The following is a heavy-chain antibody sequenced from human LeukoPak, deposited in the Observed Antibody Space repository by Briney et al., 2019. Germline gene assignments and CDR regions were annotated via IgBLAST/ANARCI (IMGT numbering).Heavy chain of an antibody. D-gene: IGHD2-21*02. V-gene: IGHV3-64D*06. CDR2: ITNNGDNT. J-gene: IGHJ3*02. CDR3: VKGVTAHQSDAFDI. CDR1: GFTFSSYA. Sequence: GGSLRLSCSASGFTFSSYAMHWVRQAPGRGLEYVSAITNNGDNTYYADSVQGRVTISRDNSKNTLYLQMSSLRAEDTAVYYCVKGVTAHQSDAFDIWGQGTVVTVSS.